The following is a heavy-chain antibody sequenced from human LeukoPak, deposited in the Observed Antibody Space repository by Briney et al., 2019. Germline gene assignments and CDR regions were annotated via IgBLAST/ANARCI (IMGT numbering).Heavy chain of an antibody. D-gene: IGHD3-3*01. Sequence: ASETLSLTCTVSGGSISSYYWSWIRQPPGKGLEWIGYIYYSGSTNYNPSLKSRVTISVDTSKNQFSLKLSSVTAADTAVYYCARKASGSLDYWGQGTLVTVPS. V-gene: IGHV4-59*01. CDR1: GGSISSYY. J-gene: IGHJ4*02. CDR3: ARKASGSLDY. CDR2: IYYSGST.